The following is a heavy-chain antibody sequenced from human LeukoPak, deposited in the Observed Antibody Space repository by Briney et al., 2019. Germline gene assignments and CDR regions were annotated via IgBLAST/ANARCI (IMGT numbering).Heavy chain of an antibody. CDR3: ARHWRNYYDSSGYYHFDY. J-gene: IGHJ4*02. Sequence: GGSLRLSCAASGLTCSSYWMSWVRQAPGKGLEWVANIKQDGSEKYYVDSVKGRFTISRDNAKNSLYLQMNSLRAEDTAVYYCARHWRNYYDSSGYYHFDYWGQGTLVTVSS. V-gene: IGHV3-7*01. CDR1: GLTCSSYW. CDR2: IKQDGSEK. D-gene: IGHD3-22*01.